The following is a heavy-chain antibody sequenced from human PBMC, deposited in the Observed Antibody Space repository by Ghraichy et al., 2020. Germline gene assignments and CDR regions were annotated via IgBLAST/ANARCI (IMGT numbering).Heavy chain of an antibody. V-gene: IGHV2-5*01. CDR2: IYWNDDK. CDR3: AHTRAYDFWSGYWGWFEP. D-gene: IGHD3-3*01. Sequence: SGPTLVKPTQTLTLTCTFSGFSLRPSGVGVGWIRHPPGKALECLALIYWNDDKRYSPSLKSRLTLTKDTSKNQVVLTMTNMDPVDTATYYCAHTRAYDFWSGYWGWFEPWGQGTLVTVSS. CDR1: GFSLRPSGVG. J-gene: IGHJ5*02.